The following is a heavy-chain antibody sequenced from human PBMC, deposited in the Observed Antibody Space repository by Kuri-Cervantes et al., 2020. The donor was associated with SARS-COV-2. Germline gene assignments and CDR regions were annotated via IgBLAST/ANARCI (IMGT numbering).Heavy chain of an antibody. V-gene: IGHV5-10-1*01. J-gene: IGHJ5*02. D-gene: IGHD1-1*01. Sequence: GESLKISCKGSGYSFKNFWISWVRQMPGKGLEWMGRIDPSDSYTHYNPSFQGHVTISADKSISTAYLEWSSLRASDTAMYFCAREMSESTSGSWFDPWGQGTLVTVSS. CDR2: IDPSDSYT. CDR3: AREMSESTSGSWFDP. CDR1: GYSFKNFW.